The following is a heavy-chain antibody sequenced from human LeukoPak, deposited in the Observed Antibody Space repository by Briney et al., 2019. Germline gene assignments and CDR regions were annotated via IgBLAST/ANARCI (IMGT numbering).Heavy chain of an antibody. CDR2: VYYNGPT. Sequence: GSLRLSCAASGFTFSSYSMNWVRQSPGKGLEWLMSVYYNGPTYYNPSLRSRITISRDTSRNQVSLRLSSVTAADTAVYYCTRVGERETGGRLFDYWGQGSLVIVSS. CDR1: GFTFSSYS. D-gene: IGHD3-10*01. J-gene: IGHJ4*02. CDR3: TRVGERETGGRLFDY. V-gene: IGHV4-39*07.